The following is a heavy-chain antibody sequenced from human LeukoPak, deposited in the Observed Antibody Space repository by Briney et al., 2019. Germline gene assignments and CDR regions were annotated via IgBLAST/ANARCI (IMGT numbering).Heavy chain of an antibody. CDR1: GFTFSSYA. CDR2: ISGSGGST. CDR3: AKDPTYYYDSSGYSALD. V-gene: IGHV3-23*01. Sequence: QPGGSLRLSCAASGFTFSSYAMSGVRQAPGKGLEGVSAISGSGGSTYYADSVKGRFTISRDNSKNTLYLQMNSLRAEDTAVYYCAKDPTYYYDSSGYSALDWGQGTLVTVSS. D-gene: IGHD3-22*01. J-gene: IGHJ4*02.